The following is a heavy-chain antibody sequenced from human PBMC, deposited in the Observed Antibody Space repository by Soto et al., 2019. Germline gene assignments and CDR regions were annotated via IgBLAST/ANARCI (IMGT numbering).Heavy chain of an antibody. D-gene: IGHD1-26*01. CDR1: GYRFSTYW. J-gene: IGHJ4*02. CDR2: IYPGDSDT. CDR3: ARLGGIVDTGTWIQ. V-gene: IGHV5-51*01. Sequence: GESLKISCKASGYRFSTYWIGWVRQRPGKGPEWMAIIYPGDSDTRENPSFQGQVTISADKSSNTVHLQWRSLRASDTAIYYCARLGGIVDTGTWIQWGQGTPVTVSS.